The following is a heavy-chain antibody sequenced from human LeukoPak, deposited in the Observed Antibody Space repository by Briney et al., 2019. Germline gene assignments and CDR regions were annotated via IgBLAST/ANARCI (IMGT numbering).Heavy chain of an antibody. CDR1: GFTFSSYW. V-gene: IGHV3-7*03. Sequence: PGGSLRLSCAASGFTFSSYWMSWVRQAPGKGLEWVANIEQDGSEKNYLDSVKGRFTISRDSSKNTLYLQMNSLRAEDTAVYYCAKDRDDSSGYYYISTEYNWFDPWGQGTLVTVSS. CDR2: IEQDGSEK. J-gene: IGHJ5*02. CDR3: AKDRDDSSGYYYISTEYNWFDP. D-gene: IGHD3-22*01.